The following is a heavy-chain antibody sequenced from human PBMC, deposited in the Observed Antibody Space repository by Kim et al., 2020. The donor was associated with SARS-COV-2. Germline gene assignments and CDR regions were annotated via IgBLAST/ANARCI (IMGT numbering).Heavy chain of an antibody. Sequence: GGSLRLSCAASGFTFSSYAMSWVRQAPGKGLEWVSAISGSGGSTYYADSVKGRFTISRDNSKNTLYLQMNSLRAEDTAVYYCAKCPGYSSGWYSDYWGQGTLVTVSS. CDR3: AKCPGYSSGWYSDY. CDR1: GFTFSSYA. V-gene: IGHV3-23*01. J-gene: IGHJ4*02. CDR2: ISGSGGST. D-gene: IGHD6-19*01.